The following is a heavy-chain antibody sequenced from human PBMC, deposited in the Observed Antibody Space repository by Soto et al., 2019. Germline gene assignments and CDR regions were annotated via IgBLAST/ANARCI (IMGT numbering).Heavy chain of an antibody. CDR3: ASYCSSTSCRRGDY. CDR1: GFTFSDHY. V-gene: IGHV3-72*01. D-gene: IGHD2-2*01. Sequence: GGSLRLSCAASGFTFSDHYMDWVRQAPGKGLEWVGRTRNKANSYTTEYAASVKGRFTISRDDSKNSLYLQMNSLKTEDTAVYYCASYCSSTSCRRGDYWGQGTLVTVSS. J-gene: IGHJ4*02. CDR2: TRNKANSYTT.